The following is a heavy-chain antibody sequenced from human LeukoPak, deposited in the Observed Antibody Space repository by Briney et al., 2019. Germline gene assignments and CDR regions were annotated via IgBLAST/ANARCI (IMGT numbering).Heavy chain of an antibody. V-gene: IGHV1-46*01. CDR2: INPSGGST. D-gene: IGHD3-10*01. CDR3: ARGTVLLWFGELFRFDY. CDR1: GYTFTSDD. Sequence: GASVKVSCKASGYTFTSDDMHWGRQAAGQGLEWIGIINPSGGSTSYAQKFKGRVTMTRDTSTSTVYMELSSLRSEDTAVYYCARGTVLLWFGELFRFDYWGQGTLVTVSS. J-gene: IGHJ4*02.